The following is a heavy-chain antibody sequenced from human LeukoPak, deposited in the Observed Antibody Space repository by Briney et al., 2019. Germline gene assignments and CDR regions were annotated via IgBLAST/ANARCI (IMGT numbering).Heavy chain of an antibody. CDR2: INWNGGST. V-gene: IGHV3-20*04. CDR1: GLTFDDYG. CDR3: ARDDCSGGSCYFDY. D-gene: IGHD2-15*01. J-gene: IGHJ4*02. Sequence: GGSLRLSCAASGLTFDDYGMSWVRQAPGKGLEWVSGINWNGGSTGYADSVKGRFTISRDNAKNSLYLQMNSLRAEDTALYYCARDDCSGGSCYFDYWGQGTLVTVSS.